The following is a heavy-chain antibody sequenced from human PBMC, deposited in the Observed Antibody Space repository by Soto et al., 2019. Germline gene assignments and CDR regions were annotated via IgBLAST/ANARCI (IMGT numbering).Heavy chain of an antibody. Sequence: ASVKVSCKASGYTFTSYGISWVRQAPGQGLEWMGWISAYNGNTSYAQKLQGRVTMTTDTSTSTAYMELRSLRSDDTAVYYCARGGWLGSGYRSDTNAFDIWGQGTMVTVSS. CDR1: GYTFTSYG. CDR3: ARGGWLGSGYRSDTNAFDI. V-gene: IGHV1-18*01. J-gene: IGHJ3*02. D-gene: IGHD3-22*01. CDR2: ISAYNGNT.